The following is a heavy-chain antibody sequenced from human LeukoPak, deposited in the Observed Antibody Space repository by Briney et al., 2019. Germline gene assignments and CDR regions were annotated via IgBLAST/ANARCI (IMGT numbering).Heavy chain of an antibody. Sequence: PSETLSLTCTVSGDSISSGRSYWSWIRQPAGKGLEWIGRIHSTGGTEYYPSLKSRVTISIDTSTNQFSLKLNSVTAADTAVYYCAREGLGSGSDPWGQGTLVTVSS. CDR2: IHSTGGT. CDR3: AREGLGSGSDP. CDR1: GDSISSGRSY. J-gene: IGHJ5*02. V-gene: IGHV4-61*02. D-gene: IGHD3-10*01.